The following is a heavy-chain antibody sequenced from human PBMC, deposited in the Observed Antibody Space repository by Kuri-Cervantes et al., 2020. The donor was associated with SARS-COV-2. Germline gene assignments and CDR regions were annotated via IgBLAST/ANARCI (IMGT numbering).Heavy chain of an antibody. D-gene: IGHD1-26*01. Sequence: GESLKISCVASGFTFSSNSMNWVRQAPGKGLEWVSYISGSGFSIYYADSLKGRFTISRDNAKNSLYLQMNSLTAEDTAVYYCARGGRYCFDYWGQGSLVTVSS. CDR2: ISGSGFSI. J-gene: IGHJ4*02. V-gene: IGHV3-48*01. CDR3: ARGGRYCFDY. CDR1: GFTFSSNS.